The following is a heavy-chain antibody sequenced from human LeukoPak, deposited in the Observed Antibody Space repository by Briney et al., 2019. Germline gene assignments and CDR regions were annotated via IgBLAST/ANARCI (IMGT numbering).Heavy chain of an antibody. CDR3: AKDMGAAMVRGVRGFDY. V-gene: IGHV3-30*02. CDR1: GFTFSSYG. Sequence: PGGSLRLSCAASGFTFSSYGMHWVRQAPGKGLEWVAFIRYDGSNKYYADSVKGRFTISRDNSKNTLYPQMNSLRAEDTAVYYCAKDMGAAMVRGVRGFDYWGQGTLVTVSS. D-gene: IGHD3-10*01. J-gene: IGHJ4*02. CDR2: IRYDGSNK.